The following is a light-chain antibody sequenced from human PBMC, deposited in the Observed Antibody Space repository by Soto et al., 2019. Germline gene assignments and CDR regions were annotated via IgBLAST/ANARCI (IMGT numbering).Light chain of an antibody. J-gene: IGLJ2*01. CDR3: SSYTSSSTFLL. V-gene: IGLV2-14*01. Sequence: QSALTQPASMSGSPGQSITISCTGTSSDIGTYNYVSWYQQHPGKVPKLMIYEVSNRPSGVSNRFSGSKSGNAASLTISGLQAEDEAEYYCSSYTSSSTFLLFGGGTKVTVL. CDR1: SSDIGTYNY. CDR2: EVS.